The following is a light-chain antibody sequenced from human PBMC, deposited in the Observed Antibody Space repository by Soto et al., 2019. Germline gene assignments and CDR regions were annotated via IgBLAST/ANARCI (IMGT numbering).Light chain of an antibody. V-gene: IGLV1-44*01. CDR3: AAWDDSLNGVV. CDR2: SNN. J-gene: IGLJ3*02. CDR1: GSNIGRNA. Sequence: QSVVTQPPSASGTPGQRGTISCSGSGSNIGRNAVNWYQHVPGTAPKVLIYSNNQRPSGVPDRFSGSKSGTSASLAISGLQSEDEADYYCAAWDDSLNGVVFGGGTKLTVL.